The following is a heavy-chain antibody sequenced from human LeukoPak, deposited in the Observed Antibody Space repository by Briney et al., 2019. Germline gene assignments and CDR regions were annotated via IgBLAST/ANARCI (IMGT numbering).Heavy chain of an antibody. D-gene: IGHD3-10*01. V-gene: IGHV3-21*01. CDR1: GFTFISYS. CDR2: ISSSSSYI. J-gene: IGHJ5*02. Sequence: PGGSRSLSCAASGFTFISYSMNWFRQAPGKGLKWVSSISSSSSYIYYAGSVKGRFTISRDNAKNSLYLQMNSLRAEDTAVYYCARERAYGVRGVGWFDPWGQGTLVTVSS. CDR3: ARERAYGVRGVGWFDP.